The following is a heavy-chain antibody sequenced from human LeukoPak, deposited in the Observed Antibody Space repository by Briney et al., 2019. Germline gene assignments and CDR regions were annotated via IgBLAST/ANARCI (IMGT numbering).Heavy chain of an antibody. J-gene: IGHJ4*02. CDR1: GFTFSSYG. Sequence: GGSLRLSCAASGFTFSSYGMHWVRQAPGKGLEWVSVIYSGGSTYYADSVKGRFTISRDNSKNTLYLQMNSLRAEDTAVYYCARDPACSGGSCYAGWGQGTLVTVSS. CDR2: IYSGGST. D-gene: IGHD2-15*01. V-gene: IGHV3-66*01. CDR3: ARDPACSGGSCYAG.